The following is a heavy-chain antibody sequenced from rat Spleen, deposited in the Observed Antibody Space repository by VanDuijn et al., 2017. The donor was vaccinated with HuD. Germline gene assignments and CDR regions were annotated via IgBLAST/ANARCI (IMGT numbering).Heavy chain of an antibody. CDR1: GFTLSDYN. CDR3: ATQDVYFGLWDYVMDA. CDR2: TIYDGGRT. V-gene: IGHV5S10*01. Sequence: EVQLVESGGGLVQPGRSLKLSCEVSGFTLSDYNMAWVRQAPRKVLEWVATTIYDGGRTYYRDSVKGRFTISRDNAKNTLYLQMDSLRSEDTATYYCATQDVYFGLWDYVMDAWGQGASVTVSS. J-gene: IGHJ4*01. D-gene: IGHD1-6*01.